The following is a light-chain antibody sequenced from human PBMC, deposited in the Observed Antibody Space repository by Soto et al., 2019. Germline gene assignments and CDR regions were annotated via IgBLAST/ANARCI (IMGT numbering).Light chain of an antibody. CDR3: QQANSFPVT. CDR1: QDISSW. CDR2: GAS. Sequence: GASVTITCRASQDISSWVAWYQQRPGRAPTLLIYGASTLQSGVPSRFSGSGFGTEFTLTISNLLPEDVGTYYCQQANSFPVTFGQGTRLDIK. J-gene: IGKJ5*01. V-gene: IGKV1-12*01.